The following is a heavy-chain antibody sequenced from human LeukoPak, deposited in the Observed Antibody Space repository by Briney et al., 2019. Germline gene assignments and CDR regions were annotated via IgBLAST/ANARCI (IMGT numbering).Heavy chain of an antibody. J-gene: IGHJ6*02. V-gene: IGHV1-2*02. CDR1: GYTFTGYY. CDR2: INPNSGGT. CDR3: ARVYPGPFYYGMDV. Sequence: ASVKVSCKASGYTFTGYYMHWVRQAPGQGLEWMGWINPNSGGTNYAQKFQGRVTMTRDTSISTAYMELSRLRSDDTAVYYCARVYPGPFYYGMDVWGQGTTVTVSS.